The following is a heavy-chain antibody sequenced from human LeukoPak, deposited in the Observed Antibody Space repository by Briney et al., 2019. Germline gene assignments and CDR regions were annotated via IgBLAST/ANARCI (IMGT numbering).Heavy chain of an antibody. V-gene: IGHV1-2*04. CDR1: GYTFTGYY. CDR2: INPNSGGT. J-gene: IGHJ4*02. CDR3: ARGPSSTYYDFWSGSYYFDY. D-gene: IGHD3-3*01. Sequence: GSSVKVSFKASGYTFTGYYMHWVRQAPGQGLEWMGWINPNSGGTNYAQKVQGWVTMTRDTSISTAYMELSRLRSDDTAVYYCARGPSSTYYDFWSGSYYFDYWGQGTLVTVSS.